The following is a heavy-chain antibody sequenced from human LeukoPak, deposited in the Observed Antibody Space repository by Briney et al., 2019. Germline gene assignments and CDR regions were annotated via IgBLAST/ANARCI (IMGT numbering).Heavy chain of an antibody. CDR2: INHSGST. CDR3: ARGLRVVVAATTSYAFFDY. Sequence: SETLSLTCAVYGGSFSGYYWSWIRQPPGKGLEWIGEINHSGSTNYNPSLKSRVTISVDTSKNQFSLKLSSVTAADTAVYYCARGLRVVVAATTSYAFFDYWGQGTLVTVSS. CDR1: GGSFSGYY. J-gene: IGHJ4*02. V-gene: IGHV4-34*01. D-gene: IGHD2-15*01.